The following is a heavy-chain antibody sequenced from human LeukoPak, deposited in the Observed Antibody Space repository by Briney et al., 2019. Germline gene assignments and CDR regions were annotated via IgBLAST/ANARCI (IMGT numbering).Heavy chain of an antibody. V-gene: IGHV3-64*01. J-gene: IGHJ4*02. CDR1: GFTFSSYA. CDR2: ISSNGGST. D-gene: IGHD6-19*01. Sequence: PGGSLRLSCAASGFTFSSYAMHWVRQAPGKGLEYVSAISSNGGSTYYANSVKGRFTISRDNSKNTLYLQMGSLRAEDMAVYYCARGPTSSGWGTCFDYWGQGTLVTVSS. CDR3: ARGPTSSGWGTCFDY.